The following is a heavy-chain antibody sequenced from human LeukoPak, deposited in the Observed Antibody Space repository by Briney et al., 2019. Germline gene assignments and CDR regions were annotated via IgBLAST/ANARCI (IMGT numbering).Heavy chain of an antibody. Sequence: SQTLSLTCAIFGDRVSSNSAAWNWIRQSPSGGLEWLGRTYYRSKWNYDYALSVKSRIVINPDTSKNQFSLQLNSVTPDDTAVYYCARQASTDIYYYGLDVWGQGTTVAVSS. V-gene: IGHV6-1*01. CDR3: ARQASTDIYYYGLDV. CDR2: TYYRSKWNY. CDR1: GDRVSSNSAA. J-gene: IGHJ6*02. D-gene: IGHD1-1*01.